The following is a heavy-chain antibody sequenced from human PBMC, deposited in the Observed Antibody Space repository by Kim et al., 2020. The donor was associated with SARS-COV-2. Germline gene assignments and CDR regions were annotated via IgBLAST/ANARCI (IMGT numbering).Heavy chain of an antibody. D-gene: IGHD4-17*01. CDR3: ARDPPDLSTVTTQHFDY. V-gene: IGHV3-11*06. Sequence: VKGRFTISRDNAKNSLYLQMNSLRAADTAVYYCARDPPDLSTVTTQHFDYWGQGTLVTVSS. J-gene: IGHJ4*02.